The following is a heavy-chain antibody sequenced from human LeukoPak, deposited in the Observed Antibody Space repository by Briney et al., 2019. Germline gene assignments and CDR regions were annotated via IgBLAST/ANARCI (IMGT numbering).Heavy chain of an antibody. CDR3: ASFGFCSGGICYGEYSES. V-gene: IGHV3-74*01. CDR2: INSDGSST. Sequence: GGSLRLSCAASGFTFSTYWMHWVRQAPGKGLVWVSCINSDGSSTGYADSVKGRFTISRDNAKNTLYLQMNSLRAEDTAVYYCASFGFCSGGICYGEYSESWGQGTLVTVSS. D-gene: IGHD2-15*01. J-gene: IGHJ4*02. CDR1: GFTFSTYW.